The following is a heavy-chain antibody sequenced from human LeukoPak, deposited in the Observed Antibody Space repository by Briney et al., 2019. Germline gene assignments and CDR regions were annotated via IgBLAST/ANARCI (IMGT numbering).Heavy chain of an antibody. CDR1: GGSISSSNW. J-gene: IGHJ6*02. CDR3: ARDGTVVPAAMDYYGMDV. Sequence: SETLSLTCAVSGGSISSSNWWSWVRQPPGKGLEWIGEIYRSGSTNYNPSLKSRVTISVDKSKNQFSLKLSSVTAADTAVYYCARDGTVVPAAMDYYGMDVWGQGTTVTVSS. CDR2: IYRSGST. V-gene: IGHV4-4*02. D-gene: IGHD2-2*01.